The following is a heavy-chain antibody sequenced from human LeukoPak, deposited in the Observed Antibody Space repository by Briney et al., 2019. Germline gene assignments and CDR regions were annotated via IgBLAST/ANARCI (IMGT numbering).Heavy chain of an antibody. V-gene: IGHV5-51*01. CDR1: EYDSGDSFTSDW. CDR2: IYTNDSNT. J-gene: IGHJ5*02. D-gene: IGHD2-21*01. Sequence: GESLNFSGKASEYDSGDSFTSDWIASVRGMQWKGLKWMGIIYTNDSNTRCSTSFQGQVTISVDTSNNTAYLQWIRLKASDTAMYYCARHPKSGGGAYNWFQPWGQGTLVTVSS. CDR3: ARHPKSGGGAYNWFQP.